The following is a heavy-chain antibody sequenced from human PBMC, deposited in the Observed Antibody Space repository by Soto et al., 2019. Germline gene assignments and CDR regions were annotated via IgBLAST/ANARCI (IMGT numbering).Heavy chain of an antibody. J-gene: IGHJ1*01. CDR1: GGSVSSGSYY. V-gene: IGHV4-61*01. D-gene: IGHD3-22*01. CDR3: ARAYDSSGYSYFQH. Sequence: QVQLQESGPGLVKPSETLSLTCTVSGGSVSSGSYYWSWIRQPPGKGLEWIGYIYYSGSTNYNPSLKSRVTISVDTSKNQFSLKLSSVTAADTAVYYCARAYDSSGYSYFQHWGQGTLVTVSS. CDR2: IYYSGST.